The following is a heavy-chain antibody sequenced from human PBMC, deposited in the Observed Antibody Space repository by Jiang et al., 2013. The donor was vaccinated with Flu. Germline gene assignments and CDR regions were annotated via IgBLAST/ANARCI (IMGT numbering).Heavy chain of an antibody. J-gene: IGHJ6*02. CDR3: ARDPYSSSWSNLRYYYYYGMDV. CDR1: FSVYA. Sequence: FSVYAMHWVRQAPGKGLEWVAVVSNDGGNKFYADSVKGRFTISRDNSKNTLYLQMNSLRPEDTAVYYCARDPYSSSWSNLRYYYYYGMDVWGQGTTVTVSS. V-gene: IGHV3-30*04. CDR2: VSNDGGNK. D-gene: IGHD6-13*01.